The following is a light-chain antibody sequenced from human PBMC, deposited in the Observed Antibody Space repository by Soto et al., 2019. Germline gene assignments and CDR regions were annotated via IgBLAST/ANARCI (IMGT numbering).Light chain of an antibody. J-gene: IGLJ2*01. CDR3: SSYTSSSI. CDR2: DVS. CDR1: SSDVGGYNY. V-gene: IGLV2-14*01. Sequence: QSALTQPASVSGSPGQSITNSCTGTSSDVGGYNYVSWYQQHPGKAPKLMIYDVSNRPSGVSNRFSGSKSGNTASLTISGLQAEDEADYYCSSYTSSSIFGGGTKLTVL.